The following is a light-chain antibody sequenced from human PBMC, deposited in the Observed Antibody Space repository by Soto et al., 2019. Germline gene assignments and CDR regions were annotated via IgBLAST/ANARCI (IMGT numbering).Light chain of an antibody. CDR1: QNVSTY. CDR3: RQRTDWLT. J-gene: IGKJ3*01. CDR2: DAS. Sequence: EIVLTQSPATLSLSPGERVTLSCRASQNVSTYLAWYQQKPCQAPRLLIYDASDRATGIPARFSGSGSGTDFALPISCPEPEDSALYYCRQRTDWLTFGPGPKVDIK. V-gene: IGKV3-11*01.